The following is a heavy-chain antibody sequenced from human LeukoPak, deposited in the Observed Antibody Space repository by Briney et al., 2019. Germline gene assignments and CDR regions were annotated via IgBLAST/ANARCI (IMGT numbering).Heavy chain of an antibody. CDR3: ARPNSYDILTGYWTENWFDP. CDR1: GGTFSSYA. CDR2: IIPIFGTA. V-gene: IGHV1-69*06. D-gene: IGHD3-9*01. J-gene: IGHJ5*02. Sequence: ASVKVSCKASGGTFSSYAISWVRQTPGQGLEWMGGIIPIFGTANYAQKFQGRVTITADKSTSTAYMELSSLRSEDTAVYYCARPNSYDILTGYWTENWFDPWGQGTLVTVSS.